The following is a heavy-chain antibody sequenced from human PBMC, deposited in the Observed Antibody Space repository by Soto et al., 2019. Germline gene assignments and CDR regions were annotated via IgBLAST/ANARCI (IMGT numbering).Heavy chain of an antibody. CDR2: ISYDGSNK. J-gene: IGHJ4*02. V-gene: IGHV3-30-3*02. Sequence: QVQLVESGGGVVQPGRSLRLSCAASGFTFSSYAMHWVRQAPGKGLEWVAVISYDGSNKYYADSVKGRFTISRDNSKNTLYLHMNSLRAEDTAVYYCAKELERHFDYWGQGTLVTVSS. CDR1: GFTFSSYA. CDR3: AKELERHFDY. D-gene: IGHD1-1*01.